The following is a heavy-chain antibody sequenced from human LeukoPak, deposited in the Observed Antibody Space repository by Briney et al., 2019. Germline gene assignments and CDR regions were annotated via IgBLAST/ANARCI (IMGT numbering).Heavy chain of an antibody. CDR3: ARGTYYYDSSGYLPLPHFDY. V-gene: IGHV3-30-3*01. CDR2: ISYDGSNK. J-gene: IGHJ4*02. D-gene: IGHD3-22*01. CDR1: GFTFSSYA. Sequence: GGSLRLSCAASGFTFSSYAMHWVRQAPGKGLEWVAVISYDGSNKYYADSVKGRFTISRDNSKNTLYLQMNSLRAEDTAVYYCARGTYYYDSSGYLPLPHFDYWGQGTLVTVSS.